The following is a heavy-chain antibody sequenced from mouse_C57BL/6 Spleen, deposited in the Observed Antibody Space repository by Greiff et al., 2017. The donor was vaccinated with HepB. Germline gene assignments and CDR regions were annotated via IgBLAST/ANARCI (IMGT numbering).Heavy chain of an antibody. J-gene: IGHJ2*01. Sequence: QVQLQQSGAELVKPGASVKMSCKASGYSFTSYWITWVKQRPGQGLEWIGDIYPGSGSTNYNEKFKSKATLTVDTSSSTAYMQLSSLTSEDSAVYYCARPHNYGSSYGGYFDYWGQGTTLTVSS. CDR2: IYPGSGST. D-gene: IGHD1-1*01. V-gene: IGHV1-55*01. CDR1: GYSFTSYW. CDR3: ARPHNYGSSYGGYFDY.